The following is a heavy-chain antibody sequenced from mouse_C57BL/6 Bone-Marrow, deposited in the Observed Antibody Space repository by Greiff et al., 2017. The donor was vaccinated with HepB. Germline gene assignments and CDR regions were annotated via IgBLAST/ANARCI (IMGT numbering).Heavy chain of an antibody. Sequence: VQLQQSGPELVKPGASVKISCKASGYTFTDYYMNWVKQSHGKSLEWIGDINPNNGGTSYNQKFKGKATLTVDKSSSTAYMELRSLTSEDSAVYYCARGNYDYERFAYWGQGTLVTVSA. CDR2: INPNNGGT. CDR1: GYTFTDYY. D-gene: IGHD2-4*01. J-gene: IGHJ3*01. CDR3: ARGNYDYERFAY. V-gene: IGHV1-26*01.